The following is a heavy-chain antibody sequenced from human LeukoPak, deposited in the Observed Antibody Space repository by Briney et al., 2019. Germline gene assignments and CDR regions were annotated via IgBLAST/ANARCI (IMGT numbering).Heavy chain of an antibody. J-gene: IGHJ4*02. Sequence: PETLSLTCTVSGGSISSYYWSWIRQPAGKGLEWIGRIYTSGSTNYNPSLKSRVTMSVDTSKNQFSLKLSSVTAADTAVYHCARSWGYDFWSGNLLDYWGQGILVTVSS. V-gene: IGHV4-4*07. CDR3: ARSWGYDFWSGNLLDY. CDR2: IYTSGST. D-gene: IGHD3-3*01. CDR1: GGSISSYY.